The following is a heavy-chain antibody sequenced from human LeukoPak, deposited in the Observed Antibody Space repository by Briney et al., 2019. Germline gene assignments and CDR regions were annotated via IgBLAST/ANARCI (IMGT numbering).Heavy chain of an antibody. CDR1: GFSLSTSGVS. J-gene: IGHJ5*02. CDR3: AHRKGFRVFFENRFDP. Sequence: SGPTLVNPTQTLTLTCTFSGFSLSTSGVSVGWIRQPPGKALEWLALIYWDDDKRYSPSLKSRLTITKDTSKNQVVLTMTNMDPVDTATYYCAHRKGFRVFFENRFDPWGQGTLVTVSS. V-gene: IGHV2-5*02. D-gene: IGHD3-3*01. CDR2: IYWDDDK.